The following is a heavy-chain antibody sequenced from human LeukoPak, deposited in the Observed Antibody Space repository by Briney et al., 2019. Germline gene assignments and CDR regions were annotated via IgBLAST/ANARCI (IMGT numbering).Heavy chain of an antibody. D-gene: IGHD6-13*01. J-gene: IGHJ6*02. Sequence: ASVKVSCKASGYTFTGYYMHWVRQAPGQGLEWMGWINPNSGGTNYAQKFQGRVTVTTDTSTSTAYMELRGLRSDDTAVYYCATDTGIAAAGNYYYGMDVWGQGTTVTVSS. V-gene: IGHV1-2*02. CDR3: ATDTGIAAAGNYYYGMDV. CDR2: INPNSGGT. CDR1: GYTFTGYY.